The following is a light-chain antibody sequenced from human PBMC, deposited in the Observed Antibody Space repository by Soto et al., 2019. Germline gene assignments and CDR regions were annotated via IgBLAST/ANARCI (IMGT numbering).Light chain of an antibody. CDR2: GAS. Sequence: EIVLTQSPGTLSLSPGERATLSCRASQSVSSSYLAWYQQKPGQAPRLLIYGASSRATGIPDRFSGSGSGTDFTLTISRLEPEDFAVYYCQQYVSSPRTFGQGTTVEV. CDR1: QSVSSSY. J-gene: IGKJ1*01. CDR3: QQYVSSPRT. V-gene: IGKV3-20*01.